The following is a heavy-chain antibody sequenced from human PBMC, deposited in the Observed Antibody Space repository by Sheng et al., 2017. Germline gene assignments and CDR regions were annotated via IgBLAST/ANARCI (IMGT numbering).Heavy chain of an antibody. Sequence: QVQLQESGPGLVKPSETLSLTCTVSGGSISSYYWSWIRQPPGKGLEWIGYIYYSGSTNYNPSLKSRVTISVDTSKNQFSLKLSSVTAADTAVYYCARKGQLAAPFDYWGQGPWSPSPQ. CDR2: IYYSGST. V-gene: IGHV4-59*01. CDR3: ARKGQLAAPFDY. J-gene: IGHJ4*02. D-gene: IGHD6-6*01. CDR1: GGSISSYY.